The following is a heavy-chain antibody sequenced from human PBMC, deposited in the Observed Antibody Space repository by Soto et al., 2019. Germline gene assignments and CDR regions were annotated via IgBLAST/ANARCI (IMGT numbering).Heavy chain of an antibody. CDR2: IYYSGST. Sequence: PSETLSLTCTVSGGPISSYYWSWIRQPPGKGLEWIGYIYYSGSTNYNPSLKSRVTISVDLSKNQFSLRLSSVTTADTALYYCARTTAVPNTLRSRYFFDYWGQGTLVTVSS. CDR1: GGPISSYY. D-gene: IGHD4-17*01. CDR3: ARTTAVPNTLRSRYFFDY. V-gene: IGHV4-59*01. J-gene: IGHJ4*02.